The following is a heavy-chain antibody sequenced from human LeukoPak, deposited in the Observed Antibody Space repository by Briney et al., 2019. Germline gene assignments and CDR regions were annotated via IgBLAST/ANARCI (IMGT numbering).Heavy chain of an antibody. Sequence: GGSLRLSCAASGFTFSGSAMHWVRQASGKGLEWVGRIRSKANSYATAYAASVRGRFTISRDDSKNTAYLQMNSLKTEDTAVYYCRRRLVDYYYGMDVWGQGTTVTVSS. J-gene: IGHJ6*02. CDR3: RRRLVDYYYGMDV. D-gene: IGHD6-19*01. CDR2: IRSKANSYAT. CDR1: GFTFSGSA. V-gene: IGHV3-73*01.